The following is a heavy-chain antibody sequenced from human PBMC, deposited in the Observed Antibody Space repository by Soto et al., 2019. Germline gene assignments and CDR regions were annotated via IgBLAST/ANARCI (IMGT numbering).Heavy chain of an antibody. D-gene: IGHD3-22*01. Sequence: SVKVSCKASGGTFSSYTISWVRQAPGQGLEWMGRIIPILGIANYAQKFQGRVTITADKSTSTAYMELSSLRSEDTAVYYCARLTYYYDSSARPDAFDIWGQGTMVTVSS. V-gene: IGHV1-69*02. CDR2: IIPILGIA. CDR1: GGTFSSYT. J-gene: IGHJ3*02. CDR3: ARLTYYYDSSARPDAFDI.